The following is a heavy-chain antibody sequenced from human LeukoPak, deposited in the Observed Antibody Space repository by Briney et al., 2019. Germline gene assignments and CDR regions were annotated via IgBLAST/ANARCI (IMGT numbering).Heavy chain of an antibody. D-gene: IGHD2-15*01. CDR1: GFTFSDYY. CDR2: ISSSGSTI. CDR3: AGSGEAAHTYYFDY. V-gene: IGHV3-11*04. Sequence: PGGSLRLSCAASGFTFSDYYMSWIRQAPGKGLEWVSYISSSGSTIYYADSVKGRFTISRDNAKNSLYLQMNSLRAEDTAVYYCAGSGEAAHTYYFDYWGQGTLVTVSS. J-gene: IGHJ4*02.